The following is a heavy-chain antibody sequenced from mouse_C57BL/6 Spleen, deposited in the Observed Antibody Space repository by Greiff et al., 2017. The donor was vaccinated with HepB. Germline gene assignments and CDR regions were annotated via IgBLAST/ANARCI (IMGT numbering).Heavy chain of an antibody. Sequence: QVHVKHPGAELVRPGSSVKLSCKASGYTFTSYWMHWVKQRPIQGLEWIGNIDPSDSETHYNQKFKDKATLTVDKSSSTAYMQLSSLTSEDSAVYYCARKGITTVAAWDYWGQGTTLTVSS. D-gene: IGHD1-1*01. V-gene: IGHV1-52*01. CDR3: ARKGITTVAAWDY. CDR2: IDPSDSET. J-gene: IGHJ2*01. CDR1: GYTFTSYW.